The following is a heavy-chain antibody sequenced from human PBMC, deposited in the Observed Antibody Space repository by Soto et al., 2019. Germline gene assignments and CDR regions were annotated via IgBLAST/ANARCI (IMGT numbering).Heavy chain of an antibody. V-gene: IGHV3-23*01. D-gene: IGHD2-15*01. CDR1: GFTFSRHA. CDR3: ARDLWWYLH. J-gene: IGHJ4*02. Sequence: EVQLLESGGGLVQPGGALRLSCAASGFTFSRHAMSWVRQAPGKGLEWVSSISAGGDGAYYADSVKGRFTISRANSNNTLYLQMNSLRTEDTAVYYCARDLWWYLHWGQGTLVTVSS. CDR2: ISAGGDGA.